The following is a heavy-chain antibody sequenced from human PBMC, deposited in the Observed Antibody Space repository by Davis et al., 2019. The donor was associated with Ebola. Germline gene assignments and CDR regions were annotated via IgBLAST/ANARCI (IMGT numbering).Heavy chain of an antibody. CDR3: AKGNYDRDGYWGYWFDP. Sequence: GGSLRLSCAASGFIFSSYVMSWVRQAPGKGLEWVSTLGLSADTYYADSVRGRFTISRDNSKNTLYLQMNSLRVEDTAIYYCAKGNYDRDGYWGYWFDPWGQGQLVTVSS. D-gene: IGHD3-22*01. J-gene: IGHJ5*02. CDR2: LGLSADT. CDR1: GFIFSSYV. V-gene: IGHV3-23*01.